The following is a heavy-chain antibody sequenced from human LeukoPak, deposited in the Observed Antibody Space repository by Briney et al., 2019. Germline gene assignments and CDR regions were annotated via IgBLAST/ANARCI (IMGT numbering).Heavy chain of an antibody. CDR2: IRTNNYR. CDR1: GFSFSSYT. D-gene: IGHD3/OR15-3a*01. Sequence: GGSLRLSCAASGFSFSSYTMNWLRQAPGKGLEWISSIRTNNYRYGAGSVKGRFTISRDNAKNSLFLQMDSLRAEDTAVYYCARDGHFDFWGQGTLVTVSS. J-gene: IGHJ4*02. V-gene: IGHV3-21*01. CDR3: ARDGHFDF.